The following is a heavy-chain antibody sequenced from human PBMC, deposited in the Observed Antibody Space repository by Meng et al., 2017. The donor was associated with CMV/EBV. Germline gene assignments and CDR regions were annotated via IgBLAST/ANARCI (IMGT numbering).Heavy chain of an antibody. V-gene: IGHV3-74*01. CDR2: IKSDWTYR. Sequence: GEPLKISCAASGFTFKRHWMHWVRQAPGKGPVCVARIKSDWTYRDYAGFVKGRFTISRDNAKDMVYLQMTSLRDDDSGVYHCVRDDDRYGLDYWGPGSLVTVSS. CDR1: GFTFKRHW. J-gene: IGHJ4*02. CDR3: VRDDDRYGLDY. D-gene: IGHD5-18*01.